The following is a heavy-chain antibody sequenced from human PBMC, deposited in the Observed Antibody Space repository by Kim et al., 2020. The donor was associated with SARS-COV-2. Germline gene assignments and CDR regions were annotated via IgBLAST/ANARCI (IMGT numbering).Heavy chain of an antibody. CDR3: AKDLPCDGSGMCLGY. CDR1: GFTFDDYA. Sequence: GGSLRLSCAASGFTFDDYAMHWVRQAPGKGLEWVSGIRWNSGSIGYADSVKGRFTISRDNAKNSLYLQMNSLRAEDTALYYCAKDLPCDGSGMCLGYWGQGTLVTVSS. J-gene: IGHJ4*02. CDR2: IRWNSGSI. V-gene: IGHV3-9*01. D-gene: IGHD3-10*01.